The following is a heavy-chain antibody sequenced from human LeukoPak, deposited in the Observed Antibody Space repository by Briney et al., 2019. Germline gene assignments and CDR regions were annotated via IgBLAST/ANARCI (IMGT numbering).Heavy chain of an antibody. CDR3: ARERVGAINFDY. CDR2: INTDGSST. V-gene: IGHV3-74*01. CDR1: GFTFSSYW. J-gene: IGHJ4*02. Sequence: PGGTLRLSSAASGFTFSSYWMYSGRHAAGNGLGWFSHINTDGSSTSYADSVKGRFTISRDNAKNTLYLQMNSLRAEDTAVYYCARERVGAINFDYWGQGTLVTVSS. D-gene: IGHD1-26*01.